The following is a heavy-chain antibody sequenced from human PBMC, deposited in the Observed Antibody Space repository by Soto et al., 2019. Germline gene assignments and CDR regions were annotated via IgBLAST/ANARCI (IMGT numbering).Heavy chain of an antibody. CDR1: GYPVTAYY. CDR3: AERGGVGVAGSAAFDM. D-gene: IGHD3-3*01. V-gene: IGHV1-2*02. Sequence: QLHLVQSGAVVKKPGASVTVSCSASGYPVTAYYMHWVRQAPGRGLEWMGGINPATGAAKYTKTFPGRAHRAKDTSKSKIFMELGGPPYGDTAVFFRAERGGVGVAGSAAFDMWGQGTLVTVSS. J-gene: IGHJ3*02. CDR2: INPATGAA.